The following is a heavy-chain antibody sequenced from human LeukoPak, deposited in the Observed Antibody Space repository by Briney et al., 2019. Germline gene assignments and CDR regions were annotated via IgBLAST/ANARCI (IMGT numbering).Heavy chain of an antibody. CDR1: GHTFTSYY. CDR3: ARGPYIVVVPAAMLLPDY. V-gene: IGHV1-46*01. CDR2: INPSGGST. Sequence: ASVKVSCKASGHTFTSYYMHWVRQAPGQGLEWMGIINPSGGSTSYAQKFQGRVTMTRDTSTSTVYMELSSLRSEDTAVYYCARGPYIVVVPAAMLLPDYWGQGTLVTVSS. D-gene: IGHD2-2*01. J-gene: IGHJ4*02.